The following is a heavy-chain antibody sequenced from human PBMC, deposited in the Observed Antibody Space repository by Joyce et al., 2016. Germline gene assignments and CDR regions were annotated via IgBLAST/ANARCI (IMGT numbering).Heavy chain of an antibody. Sequence: QVHLVESGGGVVQSGRSLRLSCEVSGFTFYPYAMYWVRQAPGGGLEWVAVISNDGGNTDYADAVKGRFTFARDNSKNTLYLQMNSLRTEDTAVYFCARDFDNHDFWSGFGYYNGLDVWGLGTTVIVSS. V-gene: IGHV3-30*03. CDR1: GFTFYPYA. CDR3: ARDFDNHDFWSGFGYYNGLDV. J-gene: IGHJ6*02. CDR2: ISNDGGNT. D-gene: IGHD3-3*01.